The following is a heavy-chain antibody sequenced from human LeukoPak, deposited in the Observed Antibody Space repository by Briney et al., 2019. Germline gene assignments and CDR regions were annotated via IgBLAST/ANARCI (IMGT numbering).Heavy chain of an antibody. CDR2: ISAYNGNT. CDR3: ASHYGDYEDWDFWFDP. V-gene: IGHV1-18*04. CDR1: GYTFTSYG. Sequence: ASVKVSCKASGYTFTSYGICWVRQAPGQGLEWMGWISAYNGNTNYAQKLQGRVTMTTDTSTSTAYMELRSLRSDDTAVYYCASHYGDYEDWDFWFDPWGQGTLVTVSS. J-gene: IGHJ5*02. D-gene: IGHD4-17*01.